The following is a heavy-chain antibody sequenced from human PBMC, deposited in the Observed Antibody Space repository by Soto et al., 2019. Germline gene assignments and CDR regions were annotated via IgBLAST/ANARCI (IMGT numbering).Heavy chain of an antibody. V-gene: IGHV4-39*01. J-gene: IGHJ5*02. Sequence: QLQLQESGPGLVKPSETLSLTCTVSGGSISSSSSYWGWIRQPPGKGLEWIGYIYYSGSTNYNPALKSRVTISVDTSKHQFSLKLTSVTAADTAVYYCARQLRGAATVTIVINWFDPWGQGALVTVSS. CDR2: IYYSGST. D-gene: IGHD4-17*01. CDR1: GGSISSSSSY. CDR3: ARQLRGAATVTIVINWFDP.